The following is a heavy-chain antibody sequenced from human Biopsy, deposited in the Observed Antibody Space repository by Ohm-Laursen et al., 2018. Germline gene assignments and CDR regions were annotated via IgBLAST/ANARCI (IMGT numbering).Heavy chain of an antibody. CDR1: DGSIRNVY. CDR2: ASYSGYT. J-gene: IGHJ3*01. CDR3: ARLGNFWNAEDGLDL. D-gene: IGHD3-3*01. V-gene: IGHV4-59*08. Sequence: VTLSLTCTVSDGSIRNVYWTWIRQPPGQGLEWIGHASYSGYTNYNPSLKSRVIISVDTSKNHFSLNLRSVTVADTAVYSCARLGNFWNAEDGLDLWGLGTMVTVSS.